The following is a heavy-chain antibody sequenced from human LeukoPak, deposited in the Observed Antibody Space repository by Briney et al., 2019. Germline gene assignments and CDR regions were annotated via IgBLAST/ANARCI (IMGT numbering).Heavy chain of an antibody. CDR3: ARENSGSYYRTVDY. CDR2: ISGSGGNT. V-gene: IGHV3-21*01. D-gene: IGHD1-26*01. Sequence: GGSLRLSCAASGLTFSSYAMNWVRQAPGKGLEWVSAISGSGGNTYYADSVKGRFTISRDNAKNSLYLQMNSLRAEDTAVYYCARENSGSYYRTVDYWGQGNLVTVSS. J-gene: IGHJ4*02. CDR1: GLTFSSYA.